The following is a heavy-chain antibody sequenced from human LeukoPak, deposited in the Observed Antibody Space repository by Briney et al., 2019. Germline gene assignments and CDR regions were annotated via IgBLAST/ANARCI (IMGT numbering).Heavy chain of an antibody. CDR3: ARVPDYYDSSGYEVAY. CDR2: INHSGST. V-gene: IGHV4-34*01. Sequence: SETLSLTCAVYGGSFSGYYWSWIRQPPGKGLEWIGEINHSGSTNYNPSLKSRVTISVDTSKNQFSLKLSSVTAADTAVYYCARVPDYYDSSGYEVAYWGQGTLVTVSS. J-gene: IGHJ4*02. CDR1: GGSFSGYY. D-gene: IGHD3-22*01.